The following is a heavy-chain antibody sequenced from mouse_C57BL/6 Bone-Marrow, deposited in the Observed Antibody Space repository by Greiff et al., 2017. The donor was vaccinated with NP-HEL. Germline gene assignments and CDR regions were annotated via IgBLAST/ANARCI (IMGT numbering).Heavy chain of an antibody. Sequence: EVTLMESGGDLVKPGGSLKLSCAASGFTFSSYGMSWVHQTPDKSLEWVATISSGGSYTYYPDSVKGRFTISTDNAKNTMYLQMSSLRSEDTAMYYCASHYYSNYFDYWGRGTTLTVS. V-gene: IGHV5-6*01. J-gene: IGHJ2*01. CDR3: ASHYYSNYFDY. D-gene: IGHD2-5*01. CDR1: GFTFSSYG. CDR2: ISSGGSYT.